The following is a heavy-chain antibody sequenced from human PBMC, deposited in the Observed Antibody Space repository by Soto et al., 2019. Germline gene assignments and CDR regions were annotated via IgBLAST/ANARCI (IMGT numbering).Heavy chain of an antibody. CDR3: ASNGYGYIFYDY. V-gene: IGHV4-30-4*01. CDR1: GGSISSGDYY. Sequence: SETLSLTCTVSGGSISSGDYYWSWIRQPPGKGLEWIGYIYYSGSIYYNPSLKSRVTISVDTSKNQFSLKLSSVTAADTAVYYCASNGYGYIFYDYWGKGTLVTVSS. D-gene: IGHD5-18*01. CDR2: IYYSGSI. J-gene: IGHJ4*02.